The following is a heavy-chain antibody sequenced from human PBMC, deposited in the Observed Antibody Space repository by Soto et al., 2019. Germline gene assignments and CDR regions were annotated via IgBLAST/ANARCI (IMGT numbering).Heavy chain of an antibody. Sequence: SETLSLTCAVSSGSIDNVYWWRWVRQSPGKGLEWIGGISHDGGTNYNPSLKSRVTISVDTSKNQFSLKLSSVTAADTAVYYCASQYYDFWSGPGRKYFDYWGQGTLVTVSS. CDR2: ISHDGGT. V-gene: IGHV4-4*02. CDR1: SGSIDNVYW. D-gene: IGHD3-3*01. J-gene: IGHJ4*02. CDR3: ASQYYDFWSGPGRKYFDY.